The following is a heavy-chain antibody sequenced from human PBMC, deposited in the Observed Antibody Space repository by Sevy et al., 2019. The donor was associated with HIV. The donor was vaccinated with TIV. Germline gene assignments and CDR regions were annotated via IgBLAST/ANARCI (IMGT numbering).Heavy chain of an antibody. CDR1: GGTFSTFRTYA. J-gene: IGHJ6*02. CDR2: IIPIFGTP. V-gene: IGHV1-69*13. CDR3: ARASSGDYYYYAMDV. Sequence: ASVKVPCKASGGTFSTFRTYAISWVRQAPGQGLEWMAGIIPIFGTPNYAQKFQGRVTVTADDSTSTVYMELSSLRSGDTAVYYCARASSGDYYYYAMDVWGQGTTVTVSS.